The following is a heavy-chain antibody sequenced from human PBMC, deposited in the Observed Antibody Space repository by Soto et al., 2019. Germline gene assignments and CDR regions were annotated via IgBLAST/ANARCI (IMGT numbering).Heavy chain of an antibody. CDR3: ARDRRGSGTWSPYYVDY. CDR2: ISYSGST. V-gene: IGHV4-61*08. J-gene: IGHJ4*02. Sequence: QVQLQESGPGLVKPSETLSLTCTVSGGSVSGGAYYWSWIRQPPGKGLEWIGYISYSGSTDYSPSLKSRLTISLDTSKDQFSLKLTSVTAADTAVYYFARDRRGSGTWSPYYVDYWGQGTLVTVSS. CDR1: GGSVSGGAYY. D-gene: IGHD3-10*01.